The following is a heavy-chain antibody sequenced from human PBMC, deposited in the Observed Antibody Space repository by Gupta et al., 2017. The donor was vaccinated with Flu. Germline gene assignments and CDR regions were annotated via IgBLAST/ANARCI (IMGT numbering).Heavy chain of an antibody. CDR3: AREVLNNWLDP. J-gene: IGHJ5*02. CDR1: GFTFSSHW. CDR2: ISLDGSAT. Sequence: EVQLVESGGGLVQPGGSLRLSCAASGFTFSSHWMHWVRQAPGKGLVWVSRISLDGSATSYADSVKGRFTISRDNAKNTLFLQMNSLSAEDTALYYCAREVLNNWLDPWGQGTRVTVSA. V-gene: IGHV3-74*01.